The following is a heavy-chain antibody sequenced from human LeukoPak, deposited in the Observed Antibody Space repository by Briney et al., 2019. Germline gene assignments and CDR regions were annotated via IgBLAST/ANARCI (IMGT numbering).Heavy chain of an antibody. CDR2: INPNSGGT. V-gene: IGHV1-2*04. CDR1: GYTFTSYG. J-gene: IGHJ4*02. Sequence: ASVKVSCKASGYTFTSYGISWVRQAPGQGLEWMGWINPNSGGTNYAQKFQGWVTMTRDTSISTAYMELSRLRSDDTAVYYCARGTLGQWLVYWGQGTLVTVSS. D-gene: IGHD6-19*01. CDR3: ARGTLGQWLVY.